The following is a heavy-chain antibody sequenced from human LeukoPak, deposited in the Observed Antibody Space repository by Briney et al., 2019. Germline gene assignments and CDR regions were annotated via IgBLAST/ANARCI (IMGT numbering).Heavy chain of an antibody. D-gene: IGHD3-10*01. V-gene: IGHV3-21*01. CDR1: GFTFSSYS. Sequence: GGSLRLSCAASGFTFSSYSMNWVRQAPGKGLEWVSSISSSSSYIYYADSVKGRFTISRDNAKNSLYLQMNSLRAEDTAVYYCARHYYGSGSYNSGGVDYWGQGTLVTVSS. J-gene: IGHJ4*02. CDR3: ARHYYGSGSYNSGGVDY. CDR2: ISSSSSYI.